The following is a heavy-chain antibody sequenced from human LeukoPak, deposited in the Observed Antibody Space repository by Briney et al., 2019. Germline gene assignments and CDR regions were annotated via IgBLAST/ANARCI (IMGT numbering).Heavy chain of an antibody. D-gene: IGHD2-2*01. CDR2: ISSNGGST. J-gene: IGHJ6*03. CDR1: GFTFSSYA. CDR3: ARDLRGCSSTSCPYYYYYMDV. Sequence: PGGSLRLSCAASGFTFSSYAMHWVRQAPGKGLEYVSAISSNGGSTYYANSVKGRFTISRDNSKNTLYLQMGSLRAEDMAVYYCARDLRGCSSTSCPYYYYYMDVWGKGTTVTVSS. V-gene: IGHV3-64*01.